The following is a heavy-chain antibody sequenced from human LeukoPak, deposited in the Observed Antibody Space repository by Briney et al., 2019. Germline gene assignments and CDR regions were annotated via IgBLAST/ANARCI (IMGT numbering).Heavy chain of an antibody. CDR3: AKSPRSKTIFGVVLYYFDY. V-gene: IGHV3-23*01. J-gene: IGHJ4*02. D-gene: IGHD3-3*01. CDR2: ISGSGGST. CDR1: GFTFRSYA. Sequence: PGGSLRLSCAASGFTFRSYAVSWVRQAPGRGLEWVLAISGSGGSTYYADSVKGRFTISRDNSKNTLYLQMNSLRAEDTAVYYCAKSPRSKTIFGVVLYYFDYWGQGTLVTVSS.